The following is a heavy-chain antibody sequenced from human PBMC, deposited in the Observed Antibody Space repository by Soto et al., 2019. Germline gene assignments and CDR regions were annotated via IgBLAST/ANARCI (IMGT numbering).Heavy chain of an antibody. J-gene: IGHJ6*02. CDR3: SLSDRYYGIDF. V-gene: IGHV3-23*01. CDR2: ISTSGGST. Sequence: EVQLLESGGGLVQPGGSLRLSCAASGFTFSSYAMSWVRQAPGKGLEWVSSISTSGGSTYYAVSVKGRFTISRDNSNNTLYLQMNSLRAEDTAVYYCSLSDRYYGIDFWGLGTTVTVSS. CDR1: GFTFSSYA.